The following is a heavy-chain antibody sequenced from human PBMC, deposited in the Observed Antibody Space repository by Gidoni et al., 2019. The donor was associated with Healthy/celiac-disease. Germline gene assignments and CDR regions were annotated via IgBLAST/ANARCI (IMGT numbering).Heavy chain of an antibody. D-gene: IGHD4-17*01. V-gene: IGHV3-23*01. CDR2: ISGSGGST. CDR1: GIPLSSYA. Sequence: EVQLLESGGGLVQLGGSLSLSCAASGIPLSSYAMSWVRQAPGKGLGWVSAISGSGGSTYYADSVKGRFTISRDNSKNTLYLQMNSLRAEDTAVYYCAKGNYGGNAYYMDVWGKGTTVTVSS. J-gene: IGHJ6*03. CDR3: AKGNYGGNAYYMDV.